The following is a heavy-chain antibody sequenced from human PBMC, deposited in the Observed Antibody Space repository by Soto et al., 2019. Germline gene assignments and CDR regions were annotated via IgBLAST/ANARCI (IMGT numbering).Heavy chain of an antibody. CDR1: GGSISSGGYY. V-gene: IGHV4-31*03. CDR3: ARAVRDIVVVPAAPRRPVYFDY. D-gene: IGHD2-2*01. CDR2: IYYSGST. Sequence: SETLSLTCTVSGGSISSGGYYWSWIRQHPGKGLEWIGYIYYSGSTYYNPSLKSRVTISVDTSKNQFSLKLSSVTAADTAVYYCARAVRDIVVVPAAPRRPVYFDYWGQGTLVTVSS. J-gene: IGHJ4*02.